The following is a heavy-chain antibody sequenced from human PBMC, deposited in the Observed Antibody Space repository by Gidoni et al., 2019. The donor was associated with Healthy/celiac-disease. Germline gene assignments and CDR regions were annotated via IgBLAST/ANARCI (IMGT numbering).Heavy chain of an antibody. Sequence: QVQLVQSGAEVKKPGASVKVSCKASGYTFTSYYMHWVRQAPGQGLEWMGIINPSGGSTSYAQKFQGRVTMTRDTSTSTVYMELSSLRSEDTAVYYCAREADMGYDSSGYYPDYWGQGTLVTVSS. V-gene: IGHV1-46*01. CDR3: AREADMGYDSSGYYPDY. CDR1: GYTFTSYY. CDR2: INPSGGST. J-gene: IGHJ4*02. D-gene: IGHD3-22*01.